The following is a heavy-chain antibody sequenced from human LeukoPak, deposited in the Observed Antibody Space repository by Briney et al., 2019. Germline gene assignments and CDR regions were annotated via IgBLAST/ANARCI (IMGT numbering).Heavy chain of an antibody. V-gene: IGHV1-24*01. D-gene: IGHD3-22*01. CDR2: FDPDDGET. CDR1: GYSLTESS. Sequence: ASVKVSCKVSGYSLTESSMHWVRQTPGKGPEGMGSFDPDDGETIYAQKFQGRVTMTQDTSTDTAYMELSSLGSEDTAVYYCATYLDPSITMTRRRTGWFFDRWGRGTLVTVSS. J-gene: IGHJ2*01. CDR3: ATYLDPSITMTRRRTGWFFDR.